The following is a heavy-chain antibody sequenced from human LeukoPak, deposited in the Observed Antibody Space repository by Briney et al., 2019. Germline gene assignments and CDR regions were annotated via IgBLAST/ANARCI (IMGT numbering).Heavy chain of an antibody. CDR3: ARVSGDYFDY. J-gene: IGHJ4*02. CDR1: GGSFSGYY. Sequence: SETLSLTCGVYGGSFSGYYWSWIRQPPGKGLEWIGEINHSGSTNYNPSLKSRVTISVDTSKNQFSLKLSSVTAADTAVYYCARVSGDYFDYWGQGTLVTVSS. CDR2: INHSGST. D-gene: IGHD1-26*01. V-gene: IGHV4-34*01.